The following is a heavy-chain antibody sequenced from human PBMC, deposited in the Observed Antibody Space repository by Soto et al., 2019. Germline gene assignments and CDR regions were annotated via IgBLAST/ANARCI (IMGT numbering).Heavy chain of an antibody. CDR3: HRSSDADYGMGV. Sequence: SEALSLTCAVSGGSISSDDYSWSWIRQPPGKGLEWIGYIYHGVNTYYNPSLESRVSISQDRSKNQFSLKLTSVTAADTAVYYCHRSSDADYGMGVWGPGTTVTVSS. D-gene: IGHD2-2*01. J-gene: IGHJ6*02. V-gene: IGHV4-30-2*01. CDR1: GGSISSDDYS. CDR2: IYHGVNT.